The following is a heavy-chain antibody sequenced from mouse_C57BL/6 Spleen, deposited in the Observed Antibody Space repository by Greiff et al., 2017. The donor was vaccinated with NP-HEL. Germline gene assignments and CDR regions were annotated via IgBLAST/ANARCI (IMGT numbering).Heavy chain of an antibody. J-gene: IGHJ1*03. Sequence: VQLQQSGPVLVKPGASVKMSCKASGYTFTDYYMNWVKQSHGKSLEWIGVINPYNGGTSYNQKFKGKATLTVDKSSSTAYMELNSLTSEDSAVYYCARERLRESHWYFDVWGTGTTVTVSS. V-gene: IGHV1-19*01. CDR2: INPYNGGT. D-gene: IGHD2-4*01. CDR1: GYTFTDYY. CDR3: ARERLRESHWYFDV.